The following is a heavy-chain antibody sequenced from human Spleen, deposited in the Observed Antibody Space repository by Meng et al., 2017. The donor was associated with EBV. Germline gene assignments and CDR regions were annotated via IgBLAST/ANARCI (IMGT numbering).Heavy chain of an antibody. Sequence: FSSFDFTWVRQAPGQGRGCMGRTHIYNCSTNTAQRLQGRVTMTTDTSTSTAYMELRSLRSDDTGVYYCARGPSLYSGTYHFDNWGQGSLVTVSS. D-gene: IGHD6-13*01. CDR1: FSSFD. CDR2: THIYNCST. V-gene: IGHV1-18*01. J-gene: IGHJ5*02. CDR3: ARGPSLYSGTYHFDN.